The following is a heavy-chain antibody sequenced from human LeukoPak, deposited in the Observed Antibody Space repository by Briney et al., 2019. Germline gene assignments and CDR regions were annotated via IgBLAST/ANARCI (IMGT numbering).Heavy chain of an antibody. J-gene: IGHJ4*02. CDR3: ARETAVHGGIEF. CDR2: IYPVSGSS. CDR1: GDSISSGYFY. V-gene: IGHV4-61*02. Sequence: SQTLSLTCSVSGDSISSGYFYWNWIRQPAGKGLEWIGRIYPVSGSSSYNPSLQSRATILEDRFRNQFSLKLSAVTASDTALYYCARETAVHGGIEFWGQGIQVTVSS. D-gene: IGHD3-10*01.